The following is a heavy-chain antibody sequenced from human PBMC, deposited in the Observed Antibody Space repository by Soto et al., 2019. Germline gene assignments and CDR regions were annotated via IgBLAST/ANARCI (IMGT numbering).Heavy chain of an antibody. CDR3: ARAGGDYGSSVYYYYYYMDV. J-gene: IGHJ6*03. V-gene: IGHV1-8*01. CDR2: MNPNSGNT. Sequence: QVQLVQSGAEVKKPGASVKVSCKASGYTFTSYDINWVRQATGQGLEWMGWMNPNSGNTGYAQKFQGRVTMTRNTSISTAYTELSSLRSEDTALYYCARAGGDYGSSVYYYYYYMDVWGKGTTVTVSS. D-gene: IGHD4-17*01. CDR1: GYTFTSYD.